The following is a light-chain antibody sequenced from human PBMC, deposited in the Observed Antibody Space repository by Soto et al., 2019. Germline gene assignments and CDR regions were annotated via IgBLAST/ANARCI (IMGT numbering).Light chain of an antibody. Sequence: QSVLTQTPSVSGTPGQRVNISCPGSSSNIGRNYVYWYHQFPGTAPKLLIYRDNERPSGVPDRFSGSKSGTSASLAISGLRSGDEADYHCATWDDSLGGPVFGGGTKLTVL. V-gene: IGLV1-47*01. CDR2: RDN. CDR3: ATWDDSLGGPV. CDR1: SSNIGRNY. J-gene: IGLJ2*01.